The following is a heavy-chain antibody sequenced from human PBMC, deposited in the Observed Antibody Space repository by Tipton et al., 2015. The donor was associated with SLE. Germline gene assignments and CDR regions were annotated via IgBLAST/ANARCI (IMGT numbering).Heavy chain of an antibody. D-gene: IGHD6-13*01. J-gene: IGHJ6*02. CDR2: IRSKAYGGTT. V-gene: IGHV3-49*04. CDR1: GFTFGDYV. Sequence: RSLRLSCTASGFTFGDYVISWVRQAPGKGLEWVGFIRSKAYGGTTEYAASVKGRFTISRDDSKNTLYLQMNSLRAEDTAVYYCAGQLSYYYGMDVWGQGTTVTVSS. CDR3: AGQLSYYYGMDV.